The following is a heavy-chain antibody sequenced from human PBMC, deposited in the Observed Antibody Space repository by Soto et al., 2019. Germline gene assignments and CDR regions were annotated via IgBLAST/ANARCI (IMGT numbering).Heavy chain of an antibody. CDR1: GFTFSTYA. V-gene: IGHV3-23*01. D-gene: IGHD3-22*01. CDR2: ISASGGST. J-gene: IGHJ6*02. Sequence: GGSLRLSCAASGFTFSTYAMSWVRQAPGKGLEWVSTISASGGSTYYADSVKGRFTISRDNSKNTLYLQMNSLRAEDTAVYYCAKDPFSMIVVVATPDYYYGMDVWGQGATVTVS. CDR3: AKDPFSMIVVVATPDYYYGMDV.